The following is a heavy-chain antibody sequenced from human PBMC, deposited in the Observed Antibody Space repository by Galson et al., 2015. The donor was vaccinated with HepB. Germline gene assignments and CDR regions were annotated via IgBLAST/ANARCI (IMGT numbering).Heavy chain of an antibody. Sequence: SLRLSCAASEFTFSSYAMHWVRQAPGKGLEWVAVISYDGNNKYHADSVKGRFTISRDNSKNTLYLQMNSLRAEDTAVYYCARDSALLDSSGSHYFDLWGRGTLVTVSS. V-gene: IGHV3-30-3*01. J-gene: IGHJ2*01. CDR2: ISYDGNNK. CDR1: EFTFSSYA. CDR3: ARDSALLDSSGSHYFDL. D-gene: IGHD3-22*01.